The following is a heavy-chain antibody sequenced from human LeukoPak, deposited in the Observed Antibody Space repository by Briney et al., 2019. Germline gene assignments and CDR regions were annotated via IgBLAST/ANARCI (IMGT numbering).Heavy chain of an antibody. V-gene: IGHV3-74*01. CDR3: AGNLYTRFGDC. Sequence: PGGSLRLSCAASGFTFSDYEMNWVRQTPEKGLVWVSRINSDGSSTIYADSVKGRFTISRDNAQNTLYLQMNSLRAEDTAVYYCAGNLYTRFGDCWGQGALVTVSS. J-gene: IGHJ4*02. CDR1: GFTFSDYE. CDR2: INSDGSST. D-gene: IGHD2-2*01.